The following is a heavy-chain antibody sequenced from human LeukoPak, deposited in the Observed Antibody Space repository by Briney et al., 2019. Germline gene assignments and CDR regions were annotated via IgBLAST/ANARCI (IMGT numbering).Heavy chain of an antibody. D-gene: IGHD6-13*01. CDR2: FDPEDEER. CDR3: ATSLAAAGDPLDAFDI. CDR1: GYTLSELS. J-gene: IGHJ3*02. V-gene: IGHV1-24*01. Sequence: ASVKVSCKVSGYTLSELSIHWVRQGPGKGLEWMGGFDPEDEERIYVKKFQGRVTLTEDTSTDTAYMELSSLESEDTAVYYCATSLAAAGDPLDAFDIWGQGTMVTVSS.